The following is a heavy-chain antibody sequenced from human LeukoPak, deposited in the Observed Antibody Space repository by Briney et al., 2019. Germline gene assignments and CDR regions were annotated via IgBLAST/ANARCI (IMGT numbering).Heavy chain of an antibody. J-gene: IGHJ4*02. CDR1: GFTFSSYS. V-gene: IGHV3-48*04. CDR3: ARGGIQVSGIDEFDY. Sequence: QPGGSLRLSCAASGFTFSSYSMNWVRQAPGKGLEWVSYISSSSSTIYYADSVKGRFTISRDNAKNSLYLQMNSLRAEDTAVYYCARGGIQVSGIDEFDYWGQGTLVTVSS. D-gene: IGHD6-19*01. CDR2: ISSSSSTI.